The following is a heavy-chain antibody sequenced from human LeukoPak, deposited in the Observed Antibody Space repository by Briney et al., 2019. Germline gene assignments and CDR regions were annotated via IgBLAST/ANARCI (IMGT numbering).Heavy chain of an antibody. CDR3: AREDARTGRWFDP. Sequence: PGGSLRLSCAASGFTFDDYAMHWVRQAPGKGLEWVSLIRWDGGSTYYADSVKGRFTISRDDSKNSLYLQMNSLRAEDTALYYCAREDARTGRWFDPWGQGTLVTVSS. V-gene: IGHV3-43D*03. CDR2: IRWDGGST. D-gene: IGHD1-14*01. CDR1: GFTFDDYA. J-gene: IGHJ5*02.